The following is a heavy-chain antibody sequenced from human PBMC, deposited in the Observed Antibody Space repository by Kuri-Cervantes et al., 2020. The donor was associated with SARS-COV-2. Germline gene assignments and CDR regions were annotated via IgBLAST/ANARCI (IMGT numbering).Heavy chain of an antibody. CDR2: IRGGGAST. J-gene: IGHJ5*02. CDR3: ARDRGXXGGWFDP. CDR1: GFAFSSHA. D-gene: IGHD3-16*01. Sequence: GGSLRLSCAASGFAFSSHAMSWVRQTPEKGLEGVSAIRGGGASTSYADSVMGRFSISRDDSKNTLYLQMNGLRVEDTAGYFCARDRGXXGGWFDPWGQGTLVTVSS. V-gene: IGHV3-23*01.